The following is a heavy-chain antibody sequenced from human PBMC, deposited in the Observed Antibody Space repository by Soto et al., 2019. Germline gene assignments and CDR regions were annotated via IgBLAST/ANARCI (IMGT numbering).Heavy chain of an antibody. CDR2: IYYSGST. Sequence: QVQLQESGPGLVKPSETLSLTCTVSGGSISSYYWSWIRQPPGKGLEWIEYIYYSGSTNYNPSLKSRVTISVDTSKNQFSLKLSSVTAADTAVYYCARLESSSGDFDYWGQGTLVTVSS. D-gene: IGHD6-6*01. J-gene: IGHJ4*02. CDR3: ARLESSSGDFDY. CDR1: GGSISSYY. V-gene: IGHV4-59*08.